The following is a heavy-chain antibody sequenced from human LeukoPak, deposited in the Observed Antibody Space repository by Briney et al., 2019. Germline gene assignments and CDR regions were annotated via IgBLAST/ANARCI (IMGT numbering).Heavy chain of an antibody. CDR3: ASSRRYYDSYFDY. CDR1: GGSISSGGYS. V-gene: IGHV4-61*02. CDR2: IYTSGST. J-gene: IGHJ4*02. D-gene: IGHD3-3*01. Sequence: SETLSLTCAVSGGSISSGGYSWSWIRQPAGKGLEWIGRIYTSGSTNYNPSLKSRVTMSVDTSKNQFSLKLSSVTAADTAVYYCASSRRYYDSYFDYWGQGTLVTVSS.